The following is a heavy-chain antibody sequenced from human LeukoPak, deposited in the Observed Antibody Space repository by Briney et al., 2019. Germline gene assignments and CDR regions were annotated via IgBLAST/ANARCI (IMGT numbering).Heavy chain of an antibody. CDR3: ARERKNPRHVTILYYYYMDV. J-gene: IGHJ6*03. V-gene: IGHV1-46*01. Sequence: APVKVSCKASGYTFTSYYMHWVRQAPGQGLEWMGIINPSGGSTSYAQKFQGRVTMTRDMSTSTVYMELSSLRSDDTAVYYCARERKNPRHVTILYYYYMDVWGKGTTVTVFS. CDR2: INPSGGST. D-gene: IGHD3-3*01. CDR1: GYTFTSYY.